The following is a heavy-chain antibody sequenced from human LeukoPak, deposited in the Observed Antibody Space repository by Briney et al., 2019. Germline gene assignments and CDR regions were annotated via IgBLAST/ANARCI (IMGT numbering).Heavy chain of an antibody. CDR2: ISGSGGST. CDR3: AKDKPLMVYTGRFVP. V-gene: IGHV3-23*01. J-gene: IGHJ5*02. CDR1: GFTFSSYA. D-gene: IGHD2-8*01. Sequence: GGSLRLSCAASGFTFSSYAMSWVRQAPGKGLEWVSGISGSGGSTYYADSVKGRFTISRDNSKNTLYLQMNSLRAEDTAVYYCAKDKPLMVYTGRFVPWGQGTLVTVSS.